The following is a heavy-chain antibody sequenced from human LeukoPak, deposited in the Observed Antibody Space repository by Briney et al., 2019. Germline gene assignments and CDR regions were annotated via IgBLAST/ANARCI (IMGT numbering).Heavy chain of an antibody. CDR2: IYYSGST. Sequence: SETLPLTCTVSGCSISSSSYYWGWMHQPPGKGREGVGCIYYSGSTYYHQSLTRRATLPVDTPMNQSVLTLSSVTDAGTGVYYCALGQVSDSSGYHGMDVWGQGTTVTVSS. D-gene: IGHD3-22*01. CDR1: GCSISSSSYY. J-gene: IGHJ6*02. CDR3: ALGQVSDSSGYHGMDV. V-gene: IGHV4-39*06.